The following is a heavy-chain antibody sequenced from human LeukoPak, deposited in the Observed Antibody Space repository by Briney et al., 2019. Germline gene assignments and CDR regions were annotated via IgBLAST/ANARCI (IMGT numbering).Heavy chain of an antibody. CDR1: GFTFSNYW. CDR2: IKTDGSST. V-gene: IGHV3-74*01. Sequence: GGSLRLSCEVSGFTFSNYWMHWVRQAPGKGLVWVSRIKTDGSSTTYADSVGGRFTISRDNAKNTLYLQMNSLRADDTAMYYYARVPTYGSIFDYWGQGNLVTVSS. J-gene: IGHJ4*02. CDR3: ARVPTYGSIFDY. D-gene: IGHD3-10*01.